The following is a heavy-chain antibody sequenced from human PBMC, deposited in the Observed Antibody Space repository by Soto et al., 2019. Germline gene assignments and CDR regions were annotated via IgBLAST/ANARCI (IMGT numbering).Heavy chain of an antibody. CDR3: ARDPNYYDSSGYPIRFDP. Sequence: SETLSPTCTVSGGSLSSYYSSWIRQPAWNGLEWIGRIYTSGSTNYNPSLKSRVTMSVDTSKNQFSLKLSSVTAADTAVYYCARDPNYYDSSGYPIRFDPWGQGTLVTVSS. CDR1: GGSLSSYY. D-gene: IGHD3-22*01. J-gene: IGHJ5*02. V-gene: IGHV4-4*07. CDR2: IYTSGST.